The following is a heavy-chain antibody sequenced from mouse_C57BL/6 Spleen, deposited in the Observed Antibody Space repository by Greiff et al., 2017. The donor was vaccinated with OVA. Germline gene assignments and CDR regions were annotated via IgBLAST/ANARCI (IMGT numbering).Heavy chain of an antibody. V-gene: IGHV1-50*01. CDR2: IDPSDSYT. CDR3: AFDYGSSGGFAY. Sequence: QVQLQQPGAELVKPGASVKLSCKASGYTFTSYWMQWVKQRPGQGLEWIGEIDPSDSYTNYNQKFKGKATLTVDTSSSTAYMQLSSLTSEDSAVYYWAFDYGSSGGFAYWGQGTLVTVSA. J-gene: IGHJ3*01. CDR1: GYTFTSYW. D-gene: IGHD1-1*01.